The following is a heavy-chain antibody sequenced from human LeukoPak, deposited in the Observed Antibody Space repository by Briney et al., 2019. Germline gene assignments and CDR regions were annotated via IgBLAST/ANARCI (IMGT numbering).Heavy chain of an antibody. D-gene: IGHD3-10*02. CDR3: AELGITMIGGV. CDR1: GFTFSSYA. J-gene: IGHJ6*04. V-gene: IGHV3-23*01. CDR2: ISGSGTST. Sequence: GGSLRLSCAASGFTFSSYAMSWVRQAPGKGLEWVSGISGSGTSTYYADSVKGRFTLSRDNSKNTLYLQMNSLRAEDTAVYYCAELGITMIGGVWGKGTTVTISS.